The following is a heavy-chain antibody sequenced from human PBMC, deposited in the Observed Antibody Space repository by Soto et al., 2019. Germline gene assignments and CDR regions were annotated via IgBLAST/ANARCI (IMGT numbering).Heavy chain of an antibody. CDR2: IYWDDDK. V-gene: IGHV2-5*02. J-gene: IGHJ3*01. D-gene: IGHD3-22*01. CDR3: VRSSYDANLHSRSDAFDF. Sequence: QITLKESGPALVKPTRTLTLTCTFSGFSLTTSGVGVGWVRQPRGKALEWLAYIYWDDDKRYSPSLRNRLTISKDTSRNQVVLTMTNMDSVNTGTYYCVRSSYDANLHSRSDAFDFWGQGRMVSSSS. CDR1: GFSLTTSGVG.